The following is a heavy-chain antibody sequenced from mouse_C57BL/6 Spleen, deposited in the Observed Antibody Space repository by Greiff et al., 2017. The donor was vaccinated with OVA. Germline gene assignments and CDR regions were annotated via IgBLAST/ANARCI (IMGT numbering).Heavy chain of an antibody. D-gene: IGHD1-1*01. CDR1: GYTFTSYW. Sequence: QVQLQQPGAELVRPGTSVKLSCKASGYTFTSYWMHWVKQRPGQGLEWIGVIDPSDSYTNYNQKFKGKATLTVDTSSSTAYMQLSSLTSEDSAVCYGAKRITRVVDFDYWGQGTTLTVSS. CDR3: AKRITRVVDFDY. V-gene: IGHV1-59*01. CDR2: IDPSDSYT. J-gene: IGHJ2*01.